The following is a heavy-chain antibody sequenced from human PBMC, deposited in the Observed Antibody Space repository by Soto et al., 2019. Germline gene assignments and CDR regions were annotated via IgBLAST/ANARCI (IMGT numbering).Heavy chain of an antibody. CDR2: IIPIFGTA. V-gene: IGHV1-69*12. J-gene: IGHJ3*02. Sequence: QVQLVQSGAEVKKPGSSVKVSCKASGGTFSSYAISWVRQAPGQGLEWMGGIIPIFGTANYAQKFQGRVTITADESTSTAYMELSSLRSEDTAVYYCARSIKGRRLLVLDAFYIWGQGTMVTVSS. CDR1: GGTFSSYA. CDR3: ARSIKGRRLLVLDAFYI. D-gene: IGHD2-21*01.